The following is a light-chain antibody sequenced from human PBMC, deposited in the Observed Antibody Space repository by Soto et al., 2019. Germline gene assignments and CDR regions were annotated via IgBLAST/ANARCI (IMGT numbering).Light chain of an antibody. CDR1: SSDIGSYNS. CDR2: DVS. CDR3: SSYRSDIPLD. Sequence: QSVLTQPASVSGSPGQSIAFSCTGISSDIGSYNSVSWYQQHPGKAPKLMIYDVSNRPSGVSTRFSGSKSGNTASLTISGLQAEDEADYYCSSYRSDIPLDFVTGTKVTV. V-gene: IGLV2-14*01. J-gene: IGLJ1*01.